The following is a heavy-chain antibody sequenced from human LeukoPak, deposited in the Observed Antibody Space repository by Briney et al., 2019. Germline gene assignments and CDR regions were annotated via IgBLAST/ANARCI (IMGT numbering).Heavy chain of an antibody. Sequence: GASVKVSCKASGYTFTGYYMHWVRQAXGXGXEWMXWINPNSGGTNYAQKFQGRVTMTRDTSISTAYMELSRLRSDDTAVYYCARSVHIVVVTAIGYWGQGTLVTVSS. V-gene: IGHV1-2*02. D-gene: IGHD2-21*02. CDR2: INPNSGGT. J-gene: IGHJ4*02. CDR1: GYTFTGYY. CDR3: ARSVHIVVVTAIGY.